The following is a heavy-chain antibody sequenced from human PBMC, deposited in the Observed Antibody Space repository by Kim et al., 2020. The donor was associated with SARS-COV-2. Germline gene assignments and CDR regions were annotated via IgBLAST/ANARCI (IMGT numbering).Heavy chain of an antibody. CDR3: AKFMITFPMDY. V-gene: IGHV3-23*01. J-gene: IGHJ4*02. CDR2: VSSSGNSP. Sequence: GGSLRLSCAASGFTFSSYAMSWVRQAPGKGLEWVSAVSSSGNSPYYADSVKGRFTISRDNSKNTLLLQINSLRAEDTAVYYCAKFMITFPMDYLGQATLVTAAS. D-gene: IGHD3-16*01. CDR1: GFTFSSYA.